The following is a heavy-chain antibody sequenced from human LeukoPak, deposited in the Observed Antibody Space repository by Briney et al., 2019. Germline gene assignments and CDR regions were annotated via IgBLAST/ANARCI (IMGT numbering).Heavy chain of an antibody. J-gene: IGHJ4*02. CDR3: ARHGSGGYYGSGRAAFDY. V-gene: IGHV4-59*01. CDR1: GGSISSYY. D-gene: IGHD3-10*01. CDR2: IYYSGST. Sequence: SETLSLTCTVSGGSISSYYWSWIRQPPGKGLEWIGYIYYSGSTNYNPSLKSRVTISVDTSKNQFSLKLSSVTAADTAVYYCARHGSGGYYGSGRAAFDYWGQGTLVTVSS.